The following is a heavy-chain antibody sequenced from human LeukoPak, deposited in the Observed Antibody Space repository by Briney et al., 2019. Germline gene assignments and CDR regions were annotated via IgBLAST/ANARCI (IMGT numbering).Heavy chain of an antibody. CDR2: IYYSGST. V-gene: IGHV4-59*01. J-gene: IGHJ4*02. Sequence: PSETLSLTCTVSGGSISSYYWSWIRQPPGKGLEWIGYIYYSGSTNYNPSLKSRVTISVDTSKNQFSLKLSSVTAADTAVYYCARARGIAAPFRYWGQGTLVTVSS. D-gene: IGHD6-13*01. CDR1: GGSISSYY. CDR3: ARARGIAAPFRY.